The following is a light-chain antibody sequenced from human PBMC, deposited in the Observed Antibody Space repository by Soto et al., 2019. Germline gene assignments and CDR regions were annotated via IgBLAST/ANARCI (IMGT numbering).Light chain of an antibody. V-gene: IGKV1-5*01. CDR3: QQYYTYWHM. CDR1: HSISDY. CDR2: DAS. J-gene: IGKJ1*01. Sequence: DIQMTQSPSTLSASVGDRVIITCRASHSISDYLAWYQQKPGKAPKLLIYDASNLESGVPSTFSGSGSGTEFTLTISSLQPDDFATYYCQQYYTYWHMFGQGTRVEIK.